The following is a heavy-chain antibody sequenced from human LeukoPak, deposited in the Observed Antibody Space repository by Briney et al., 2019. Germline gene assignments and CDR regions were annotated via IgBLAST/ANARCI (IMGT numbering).Heavy chain of an antibody. CDR1: GGSIRSHY. J-gene: IGHJ5*02. CDR3: ARGLDLWSRSWFDP. CDR2: IYYSGST. Sequence: PSETLSLTCTVSGGSIRSHYWSWIRQPPGKGLGWIGYIYYSGSTNYNPSLKSRVTISVDTSKNQFSLKLSSVTAADTAVYYCARGLDLWSRSWFDPWGQGTLVTVSS. D-gene: IGHD1-1*01. V-gene: IGHV4-59*11.